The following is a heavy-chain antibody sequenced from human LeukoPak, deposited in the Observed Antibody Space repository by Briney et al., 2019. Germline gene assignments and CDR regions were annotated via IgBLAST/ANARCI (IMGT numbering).Heavy chain of an antibody. Sequence: GGSLRLSCEASGFTLSGYVMHWVRQAPGKGLEWVAVISYDGSYDRYGDSVMGRFTISRGNSKNTLYLQMDSLRTEDTAVYFCARAPSGYTNSWFDFWGQGTLVTVSS. D-gene: IGHD6-13*01. J-gene: IGHJ5*01. CDR1: GFTLSGYV. V-gene: IGHV3-30*03. CDR2: ISYDGSYD. CDR3: ARAPSGYTNSWFDF.